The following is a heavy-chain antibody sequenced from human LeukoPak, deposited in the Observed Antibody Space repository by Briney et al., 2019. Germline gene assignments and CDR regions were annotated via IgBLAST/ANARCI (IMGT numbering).Heavy chain of an antibody. CDR2: INHSGST. Sequence: PSETLSLTCAVYGGSFSGYYWSWIRQPPGKGLEWIGEINHSGSTNYNPSLKSRVTISVDTSKNQSSLKLSSGTAADTAVYYCVSSWADFDYWGQGTLVTVSS. CDR3: VSSWADFDY. J-gene: IGHJ4*02. V-gene: IGHV4-34*01. CDR1: GGSFSGYY. D-gene: IGHD6-13*01.